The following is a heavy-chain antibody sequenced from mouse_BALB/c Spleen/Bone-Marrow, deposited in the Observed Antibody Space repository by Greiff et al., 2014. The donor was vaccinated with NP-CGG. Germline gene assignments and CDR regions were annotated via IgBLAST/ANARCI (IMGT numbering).Heavy chain of an antibody. V-gene: IGHV14-3*02. CDR1: GFNIKDTY. CDR2: IDPANGNT. D-gene: IGHD3-3*01. J-gene: IGHJ3*01. Sequence: EVQLQLSGAELVKPGASVKLSCTASGFNIKDTYMHWVQQRPEQGLEWIGRIDPANGNTKYDPKFQCKATITADTSSNTAYLQLRSLTSEDTAVYSCARSEGEGTPTFWSQGTLVTVSA. CDR3: ARSEGEGTPTF.